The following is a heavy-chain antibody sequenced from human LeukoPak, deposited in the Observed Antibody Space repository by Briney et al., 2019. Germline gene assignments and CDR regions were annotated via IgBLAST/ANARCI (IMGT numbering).Heavy chain of an antibody. D-gene: IGHD3-9*01. Sequence: GGSLRLSCAASGFTFSTYGMSWVRQGPGEGLEWVSSITLSGGGSTYVDSVKGRFTITRDNSKNTLYLQMNSLRAEDTAVYYCAKDREATYYDILTGSFDFDYWGQGTLVTVSS. CDR2: ITLSGGGS. CDR1: GFTFSTYG. V-gene: IGHV3-23*01. J-gene: IGHJ4*02. CDR3: AKDREATYYDILTGSFDFDY.